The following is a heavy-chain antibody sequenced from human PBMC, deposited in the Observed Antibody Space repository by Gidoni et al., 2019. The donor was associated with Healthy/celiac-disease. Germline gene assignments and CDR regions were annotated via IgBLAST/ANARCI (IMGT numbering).Heavy chain of an antibody. V-gene: IGHV3-73*01. J-gene: IGHJ6*02. CDR2: IRSKANSYAT. D-gene: IGHD4-17*01. CDR1: GFTFSGSA. Sequence: EVQLVESGGGLVQPGGSLKLSCAASGFTFSGSAMHWVRQASGKGLEWVGRIRSKANSYATAYAASVKGRFTISRDDSKNTAYLQMNSLKTEDTAVYYCTSATVTTSYYYGMDVWGQGTTVTVSS. CDR3: TSATVTTSYYYGMDV.